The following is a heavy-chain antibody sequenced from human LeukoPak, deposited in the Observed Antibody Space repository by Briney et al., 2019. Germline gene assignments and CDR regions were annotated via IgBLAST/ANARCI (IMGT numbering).Heavy chain of an antibody. J-gene: IGHJ4*02. Sequence: GGSLRLSCAASGFTFSSYWIHWVRQAPGKGLVWVSRINTDGSSTSYADSVKGRFTISRDNAKNTLYVQMNSLRAEDTAVYYCASLAGATEFDSWGQGTLVAISS. CDR3: ASLAGATEFDS. D-gene: IGHD1-26*01. CDR1: GFTFSSYW. CDR2: INTDGSST. V-gene: IGHV3-74*01.